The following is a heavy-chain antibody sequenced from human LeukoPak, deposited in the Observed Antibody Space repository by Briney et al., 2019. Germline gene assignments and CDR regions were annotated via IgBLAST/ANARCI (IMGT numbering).Heavy chain of an antibody. J-gene: IGHJ4*02. Sequence: PSGTLSLTCAVSGVSMSSNNWWSWVRKPPGKGLEWIGEIHESGSTNYNPSLKSRVTISVDKSKDQFSLKLSSVTAADTAVYYCARHEGFSQKDWGQGTQVSVS. CDR3: ARHEGFSQKD. CDR2: IHESGST. V-gene: IGHV4-4*02. CDR1: GVSMSSNNW.